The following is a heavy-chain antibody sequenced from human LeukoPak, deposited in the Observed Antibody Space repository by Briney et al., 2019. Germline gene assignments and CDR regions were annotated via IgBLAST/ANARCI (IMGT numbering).Heavy chain of an antibody. CDR1: GFTFGSCW. CDR2: INQDGSQK. D-gene: IGHD3-16*02. J-gene: IGHJ4*02. CDR3: ARSLGGIIVDSDY. Sequence: QTGGSLRLSCAASGFTFGSCWMNWVRQTPGKGLEWVANINQDGSQKFYVDSVRGRFTISRDSANNSLYLQMNSLRAEDTAVYYCARSLGGIIVDSDYWGQGTLVTVSS. V-gene: IGHV3-7*01.